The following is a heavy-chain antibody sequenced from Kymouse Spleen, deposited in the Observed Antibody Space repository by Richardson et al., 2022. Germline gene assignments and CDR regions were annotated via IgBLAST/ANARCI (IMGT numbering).Heavy chain of an antibody. J-gene: IGHJ2*01. Sequence: QVQLQQWGAGLLKPSETLSLTCAVYGGSFSGYYWSWIRQPPGKGLEWIGEINHSGSTNYNPSLKSRVTISVDTSKNQFSLKLSSVTAADTAVYYCAREGITGTTVYGGRGTLVTVSS. CDR1: GGSFSGYY. D-gene: IGHD1-7*01. V-gene: IGHV4-34*01. CDR2: INHSGST.